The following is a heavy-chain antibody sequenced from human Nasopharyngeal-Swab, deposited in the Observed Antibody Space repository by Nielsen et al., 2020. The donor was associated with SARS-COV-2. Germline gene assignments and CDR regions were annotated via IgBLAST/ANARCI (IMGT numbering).Heavy chain of an antibody. CDR3: ARVGGIAVAGTLIPYYYYYMDV. CDR2: IWYDGSNK. D-gene: IGHD6-19*01. Sequence: GGSLRLSCAASGFTFSSYGMHWVRQAPGKGLEWVAVIWYDGSNKYYADSVKGRFTISRDNSKNTLYLQMNSLRAEDTAVYYCARVGGIAVAGTLIPYYYYYMDVWGKGTTVTVSS. V-gene: IGHV3-33*01. J-gene: IGHJ6*03. CDR1: GFTFSSYG.